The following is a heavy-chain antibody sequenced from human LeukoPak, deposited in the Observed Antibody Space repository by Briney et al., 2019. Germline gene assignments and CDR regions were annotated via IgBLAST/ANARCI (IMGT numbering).Heavy chain of an antibody. CDR3: ARLPADKNYYYYGMDV. D-gene: IGHD2-2*01. Sequence: ALVKVSCKASGYTFTSYGVSWVRQAPGQGLEWIGWISAYNGNTNYAQKLQGRVTMTTDTSTSTAYMEVRSLRSDDTAVYYCARLPADKNYYYYGMDVWGQGTTVTVSS. J-gene: IGHJ6*02. CDR1: GYTFTSYG. V-gene: IGHV1-18*01. CDR2: ISAYNGNT.